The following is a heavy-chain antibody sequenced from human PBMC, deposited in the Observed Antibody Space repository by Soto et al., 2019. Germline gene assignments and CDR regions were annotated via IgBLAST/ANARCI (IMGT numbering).Heavy chain of an antibody. D-gene: IGHD6-13*01. CDR1: GFTFSNAW. J-gene: IGHJ3*02. V-gene: IGHV3-15*01. Sequence: GGSLRLSCAASGFTFSNAWMSWVRQAPGKGLEWVGRIKSKTDGGTTDYAAPVKGRFTISRDDSKNTLYLQMNSLKTEDTAVYYCTTGRIADDAFDIWGQGTMVTVSS. CDR2: IKSKTDGGTT. CDR3: TTGRIADDAFDI.